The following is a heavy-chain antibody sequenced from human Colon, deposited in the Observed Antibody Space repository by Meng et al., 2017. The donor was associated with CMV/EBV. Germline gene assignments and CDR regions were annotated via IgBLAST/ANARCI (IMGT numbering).Heavy chain of an antibody. Sequence: SLKISCAASGFTFDDYAMHWVRQAPGKGLEWVSSITWNSGRTGYVDSVEGRFTISRDNAKNSLYLQMNSLRAEDTAVYYCVRYENLQHGMDVWGQGTTVTVSS. CDR1: GFTFDDYA. J-gene: IGHJ6*02. V-gene: IGHV3-9*01. CDR2: ITWNSGRT. CDR3: VRYENLQHGMDV. D-gene: IGHD1-1*01.